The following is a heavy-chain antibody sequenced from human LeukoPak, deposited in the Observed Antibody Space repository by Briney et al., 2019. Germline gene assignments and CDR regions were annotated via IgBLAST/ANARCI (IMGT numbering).Heavy chain of an antibody. V-gene: IGHV3-23*01. D-gene: IGHD6-13*01. CDR3: ASRPSNTWAGPLDF. CDR1: GFAFSDSA. CDR2: SRADDYST. J-gene: IGHJ4*02. Sequence: EGSLRPSCVSPGFAFSDSAMRWVRLPAGKGREWVSVSRADDYSTYYEDSVKGRFTISRDNSKNTMYLQMNSLRAEDTAIYYCASRPSNTWAGPLDFWGQGTLVTVSS.